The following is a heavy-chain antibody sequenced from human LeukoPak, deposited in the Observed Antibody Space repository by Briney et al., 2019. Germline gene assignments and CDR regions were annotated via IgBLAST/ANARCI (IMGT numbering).Heavy chain of an antibody. V-gene: IGHV3-21*01. Sequence: KTGGSLRLSCAASGFTFSSYSMNWVRQAPGKGLEWVSSISSSSSYIYYADSVKGRFTISRDNAKNSLYLQMNSLRAEDTAVYYCALTNYGGNSPFGDYWGPRTLVTVSS. CDR1: GFTFSSYS. CDR2: ISSSSSYI. CDR3: ALTNYGGNSPFGDY. D-gene: IGHD4-23*01. J-gene: IGHJ4*02.